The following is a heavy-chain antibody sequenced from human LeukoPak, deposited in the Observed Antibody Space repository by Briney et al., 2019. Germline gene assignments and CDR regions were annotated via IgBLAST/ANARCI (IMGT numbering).Heavy chain of an antibody. CDR1: GGSISSYY. CDR2: IHNSGNT. D-gene: IGHD1-1*01. Sequence: SETLSLTCTVSGGSISSYYWSWIRQPPGKGLEWIGHIHNSGNTNYNPPLKSRVTLSVDTSKNQFSLQLSSVTAADKAVYYCAREGTTGRNLNWFDSWGQGTLVTVSS. J-gene: IGHJ5*01. CDR3: AREGTTGRNLNWFDS. V-gene: IGHV4-59*01.